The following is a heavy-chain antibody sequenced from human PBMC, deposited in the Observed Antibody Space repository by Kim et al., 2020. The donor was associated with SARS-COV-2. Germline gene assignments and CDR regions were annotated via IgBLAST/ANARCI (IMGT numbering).Heavy chain of an antibody. D-gene: IGHD5-12*01. Sequence: SVKGRCTISRGKSKNTLYLQMSCLRAEDTAVYYSARKRRDGYDSEYFDYWGQGTLVTVSS. J-gene: IGHJ4*02. V-gene: IGHV3-30*15. CDR3: ARKRRDGYDSEYFDY.